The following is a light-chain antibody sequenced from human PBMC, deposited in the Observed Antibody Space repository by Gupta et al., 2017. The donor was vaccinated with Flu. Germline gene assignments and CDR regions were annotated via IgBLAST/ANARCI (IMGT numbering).Light chain of an antibody. Sequence: ISCRSSQSLVHSDGNTYLNWFQQRPDQSPRRLIYKVSNRDSGVPDRISGSGSGTDFTLKISGVEAEDVGVYYCMQGIHWPYTFGQGTKLEIK. CDR3: MQGIHWPYT. CDR1: QSLVHSDGNTY. CDR2: KVS. V-gene: IGKV2-30*02. J-gene: IGKJ2*01.